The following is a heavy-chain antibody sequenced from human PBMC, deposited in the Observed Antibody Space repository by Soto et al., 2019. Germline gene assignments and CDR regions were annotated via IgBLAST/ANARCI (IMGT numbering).Heavy chain of an antibody. D-gene: IGHD2-21*01. CDR1: GFTFSYYS. Sequence: EVQLVVSGGGLVKPGGSLRLSCAASGFTFSYYSMTWVRQSPGRGLEWVSSINSSTTYISYADSVRGRFTISRDNAKNSLYLQMSSLRADDTAVYYCARDPVGVDSTFFFDSWGQGTLVTVSS. CDR3: ARDPVGVDSTFFFDS. V-gene: IGHV3-21*02. CDR2: INSSTTYI. J-gene: IGHJ4*02.